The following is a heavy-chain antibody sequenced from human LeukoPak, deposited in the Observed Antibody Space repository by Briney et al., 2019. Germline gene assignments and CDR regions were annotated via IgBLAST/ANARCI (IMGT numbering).Heavy chain of an antibody. Sequence: SETLSVSCSVSGSSISSGSYWGWIRQSPGKGLQWIGSIYYSGSSNYSPSLKSRVTISIDTSKNQFSLKLSSVTAADTAVYYCAAESARWLVRRWGQGTLVTVSS. CDR1: GSSISSGSY. CDR2: IYYSGSS. D-gene: IGHD6-19*01. CDR3: AAESARWLVRR. J-gene: IGHJ4*02. V-gene: IGHV4-38-2*02.